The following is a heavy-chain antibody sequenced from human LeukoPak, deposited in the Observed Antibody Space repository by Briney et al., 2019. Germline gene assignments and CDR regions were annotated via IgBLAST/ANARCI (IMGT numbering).Heavy chain of an antibody. Sequence: SETLSLTRTVSDGSISSSGYYWGWIRQPPGKGLEWIGCIHYGGTTYYNPSLKSRVTISADTSKSQFSLRLSSVTAADTAVYYCARGNRRNGYNSAFDNWGQGTTVTVSS. D-gene: IGHD5-24*01. CDR1: DGSISSSGYY. CDR2: IHYGGTT. J-gene: IGHJ4*02. CDR3: ARGNRRNGYNSAFDN. V-gene: IGHV4-39*07.